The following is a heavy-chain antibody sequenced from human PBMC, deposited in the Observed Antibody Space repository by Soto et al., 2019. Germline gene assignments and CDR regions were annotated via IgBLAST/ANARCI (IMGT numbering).Heavy chain of an antibody. V-gene: IGHV5-51*01. CDR3: ARPGYYDSSGQGAFDI. CDR2: IYPGDSDT. D-gene: IGHD3-22*01. J-gene: IGHJ3*02. Sequence: GESLKISCKGSGYSFTSYWIGWVRQMPGKGLEWMGIIYPGDSDTRYSPSFQGQVTISADKSISTAYLQWSSLKASGTAMYYCARPGYYDSSGQGAFDIWGQGTRVTV. CDR1: GYSFTSYW.